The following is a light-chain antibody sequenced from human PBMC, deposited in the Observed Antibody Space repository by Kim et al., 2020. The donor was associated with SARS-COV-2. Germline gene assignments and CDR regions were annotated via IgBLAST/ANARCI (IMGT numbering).Light chain of an antibody. Sequence: AAVGDGVTITCRASQGISTSLAWYQQKPGIATKLLIYTASTLQSGVPSRFSSSGSGTEFTLTIASLQPDDFATYYCQQLNTYPVTFGQGTRLEIK. CDR3: QQLNTYPVT. CDR1: QGISTS. CDR2: TAS. V-gene: IGKV1-9*01. J-gene: IGKJ5*01.